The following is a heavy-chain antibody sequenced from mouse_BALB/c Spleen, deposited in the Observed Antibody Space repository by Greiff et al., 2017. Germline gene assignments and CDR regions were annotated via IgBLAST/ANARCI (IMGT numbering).Heavy chain of an antibody. D-gene: IGHD1-1*01. J-gene: IGHJ1*01. CDR3: ASVRYYYGSSYWYFDV. CDR2: ISYSGST. CDR1: GYSITSDYA. Sequence: EVQGVESGPGLVKPSQSLSLTCTVTGYSITSDYAWNWIRQFPGNKLEWMGYISYSGSTSYNPSLKSRISITRDTSKNQFFLQLNSVTTEDTATYYCASVRYYYGSSYWYFDVWGAGTTVTVSS. V-gene: IGHV3-2*02.